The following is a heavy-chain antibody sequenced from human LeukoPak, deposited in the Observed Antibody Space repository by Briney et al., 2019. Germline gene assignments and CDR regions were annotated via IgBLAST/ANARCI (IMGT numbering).Heavy chain of an antibody. D-gene: IGHD3-22*01. Sequence: GGSLRLSCAASGFSISDYYMNWIRQAPGKGLEWVSYISSSSSYTNYADSVKGRFTISRDNSKNTLHLQMNSLRAEDTAVYYCVLGRNYFDSSGEPDASDIWGQGTMVTVSS. J-gene: IGHJ3*02. V-gene: IGHV3-11*06. CDR2: ISSSSSYT. CDR1: GFSISDYY. CDR3: VLGRNYFDSSGEPDASDI.